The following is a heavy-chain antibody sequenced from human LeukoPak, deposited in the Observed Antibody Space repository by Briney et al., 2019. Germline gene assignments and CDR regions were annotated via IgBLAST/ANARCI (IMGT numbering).Heavy chain of an antibody. V-gene: IGHV3-23*01. Sequence: GGSLRLSCAASGFTFNNYAMNWVRQAPGKGLEWVSVISGSGGTTYYADSVKGRFTISRDSSKNTLYLQMNSLRAEGTAVYYCAKVSGGGLYYDGMDVWGQGTTVTVSS. J-gene: IGHJ6*02. D-gene: IGHD1-14*01. CDR2: ISGSGGTT. CDR3: AKVSGGGLYYDGMDV. CDR1: GFTFNNYA.